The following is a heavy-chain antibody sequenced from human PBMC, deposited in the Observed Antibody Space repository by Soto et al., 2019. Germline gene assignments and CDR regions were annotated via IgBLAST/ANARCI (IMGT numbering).Heavy chain of an antibody. V-gene: IGHV4-59*01. Sequence: SETLSLTCAVSAGSISGSFWSWIRQSPGRELELIGYIYYSGSTYYNPSLKSRITISIDTSRNQFSLKMSSVTDADTAVYYCAKVGRIAAAGTWFDPWGQGTPVTVSS. CDR1: AGSISGSF. CDR2: IYYSGST. CDR3: AKVGRIAAAGTWFDP. D-gene: IGHD6-13*01. J-gene: IGHJ5*02.